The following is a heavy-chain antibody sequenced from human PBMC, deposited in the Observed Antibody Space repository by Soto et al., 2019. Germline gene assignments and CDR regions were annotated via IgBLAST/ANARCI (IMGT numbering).Heavy chain of an antibody. CDR1: GDSVSSNSAA. CDR2: TYYRSKWYN. V-gene: IGHV6-1*01. CDR3: ARGSYSSFYYYYGMDV. J-gene: IGHJ6*02. Sequence: SQTLSLTCAISGDSVSSNSAAWNWSRQSPSRGLEWLGRTYYRSKWYNDYAVSVKSRITINPDTSKNQFSLQLNSVTPEDTAVYYCARGSYSSFYYYYGMDVWGQGTTVTVSS. D-gene: IGHD6-6*01.